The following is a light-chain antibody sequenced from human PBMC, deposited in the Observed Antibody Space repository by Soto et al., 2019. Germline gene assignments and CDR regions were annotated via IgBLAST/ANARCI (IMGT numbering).Light chain of an antibody. V-gene: IGKV1-39*01. Sequence: DIQMTQSPSSLSASVGDRFTITCRASQSISRYLHWYQHKPGKAPKLLIYAASSLQSGVPSRFSGSGSGTDFTLTISSLQPEDFATYYCQESYSTPLWTFGQGTKVDIK. CDR2: AAS. J-gene: IGKJ1*01. CDR1: QSISRY. CDR3: QESYSTPLWT.